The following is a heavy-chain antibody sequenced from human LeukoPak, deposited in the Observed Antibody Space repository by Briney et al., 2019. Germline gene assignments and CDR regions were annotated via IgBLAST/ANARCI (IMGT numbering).Heavy chain of an antibody. CDR2: IFYSGSP. CDR3: ARRWRYYYGSGSYNDY. J-gene: IGHJ4*02. D-gene: IGHD3-10*01. Sequence: SETLSLTCTVSGGSISTSNYYWGWIRQPPGKGLEWIGNIFYSGSPYYGPSLKSRVTISVDTSKNQFSLKLSSVTAADTAVYYCARRWRYYYGSGSYNDYWGQGTLVTVSS. V-gene: IGHV4-39*07. CDR1: GGSISTSNYY.